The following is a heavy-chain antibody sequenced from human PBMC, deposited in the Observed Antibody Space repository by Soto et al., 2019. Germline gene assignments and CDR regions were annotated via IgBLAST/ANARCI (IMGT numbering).Heavy chain of an antibody. CDR3: VPPVGTGTGLPPTYY. Sequence: GGSLRLSCAASGFTFSSYAMHWVRQAPGKGLEWVAVISYDGSNKYYADSVKGRFTISRDNSKNTLYLQMNSLRAEDTAVYYCVPPVGTGTGLPPTYYWGQGTLVTVSS. V-gene: IGHV3-30-3*01. J-gene: IGHJ4*02. CDR1: GFTFSSYA. D-gene: IGHD1-1*01. CDR2: ISYDGSNK.